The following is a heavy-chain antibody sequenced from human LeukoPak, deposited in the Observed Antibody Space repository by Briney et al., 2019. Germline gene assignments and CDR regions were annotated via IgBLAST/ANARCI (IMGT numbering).Heavy chain of an antibody. CDR1: GFTVSSKY. Sequence: GGSLRLSCAASGFTVSSKYLSWVRQAPGKGLEWVSSISGDGATFYADSVKGRFTISRDNSKNTLYLQMNSLRAEDTAVYYCAKTTGGNAYDYIDYWGQGTLVTVSS. D-gene: IGHD5-12*01. J-gene: IGHJ4*02. CDR3: AKTTGGNAYDYIDY. CDR2: ISGDGAT. V-gene: IGHV3-53*01.